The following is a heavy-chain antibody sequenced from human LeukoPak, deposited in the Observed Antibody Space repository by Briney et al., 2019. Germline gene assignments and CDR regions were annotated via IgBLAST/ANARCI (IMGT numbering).Heavy chain of an antibody. V-gene: IGHV3-66*01. CDR2: IYSGGST. J-gene: IGHJ4*02. D-gene: IGHD2-15*01. CDR1: GFTVSSNY. Sequence: GGSLRLSCAASGFTVSSNYMSWVRQAPGKGLEWVSVIYSGGSTYYADSVKGRFTISRDNSKNTLYLQMSSLRAEDTALYYCARDLSTFYSIDYWGLGALVTVSS. CDR3: ARDLSTFYSIDY.